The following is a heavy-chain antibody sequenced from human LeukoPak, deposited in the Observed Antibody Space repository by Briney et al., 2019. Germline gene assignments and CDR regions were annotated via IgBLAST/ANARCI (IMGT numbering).Heavy chain of an antibody. CDR2: IRYDGSNK. CDR3: AKVVLVTNAFDI. Sequence: GGSLRLSCAASGFTFSSYGMHWVRQAPGKGLEWVAFIRYDGSNKYYADSVKGRFTISRDNSKNTLYLQMNSLRAEDTAVYYCAKVVLVTNAFDIWGQGTMVTVSS. CDR1: GFTFSSYG. D-gene: IGHD6-6*01. J-gene: IGHJ3*02. V-gene: IGHV3-30*02.